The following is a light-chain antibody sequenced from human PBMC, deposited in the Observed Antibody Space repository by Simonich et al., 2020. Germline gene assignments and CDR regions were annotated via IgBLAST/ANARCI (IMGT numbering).Light chain of an antibody. V-gene: IGKV1-5*03. CDR1: QSISSW. CDR2: KAS. CDR3: QQYNSYSQT. Sequence: DIQMTQSPSTLSASVGDRVTITCRASQSISSWWAWYQQKPGKAPKLLIYKASSFEIGVTSRFSGSGSGTEFTLTISSLQPDDFATYYCQQYNSYSQTFGQGTKVEIK. J-gene: IGKJ1*01.